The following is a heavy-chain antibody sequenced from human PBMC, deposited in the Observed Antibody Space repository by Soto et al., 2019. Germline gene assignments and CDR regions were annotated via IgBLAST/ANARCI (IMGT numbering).Heavy chain of an antibody. V-gene: IGHV3-23*05. Sequence: GGSLRLSCAASGFKFSNYAMSWVRQAPGKGPEWVSFITSSGNGTYYADSVKGRFTISRDNSKNTLYVQMNNLRAEDTAKYYYAKRFFGSGSPPGAFDVWGPGTMVTVSS. D-gene: IGHD3-10*01. J-gene: IGHJ3*01. CDR2: ITSSGNGT. CDR1: GFKFSNYA. CDR3: AKRFFGSGSPPGAFDV.